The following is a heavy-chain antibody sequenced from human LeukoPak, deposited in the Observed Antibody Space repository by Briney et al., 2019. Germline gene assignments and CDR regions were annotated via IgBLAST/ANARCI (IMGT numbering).Heavy chain of an antibody. CDR1: GFTFSSYW. V-gene: IGHV3-7*01. CDR3: ARFVVVPAAIARTFDY. J-gene: IGHJ4*02. D-gene: IGHD2-2*02. Sequence: GGSLRLSCAASGFTFSSYWMSWLRQAPGKGLEWVANIKQDGSEKYYVDSVKGRFTISRDNAKNSLYLQMNSLRAEDTAVYYCARFVVVPAAIARTFDYWGQGTLVTVSS. CDR2: IKQDGSEK.